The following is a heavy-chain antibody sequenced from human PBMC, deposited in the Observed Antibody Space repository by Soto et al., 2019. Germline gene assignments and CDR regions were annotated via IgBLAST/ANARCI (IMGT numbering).Heavy chain of an antibody. V-gene: IGHV4-34*01. CDR2: INHSGST. J-gene: IGHJ5*02. CDR3: ARGRGLVRITMVRGVANWFDP. Sequence: SETLSLTCAVYGGSFSGYYWSWIRQPPGKGLEWIGEINHSGSTNYNPSLKSRVTISVDTSKNQFSLKLSSVTAADTAVYYCARGRGLVRITMVRGVANWFDPWGQGTLVTVSS. CDR1: GGSFSGYY. D-gene: IGHD3-10*01.